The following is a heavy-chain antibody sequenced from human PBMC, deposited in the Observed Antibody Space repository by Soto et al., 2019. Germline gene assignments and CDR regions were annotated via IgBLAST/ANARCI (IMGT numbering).Heavy chain of an antibody. CDR3: ARGRYGAGSYYRTLDY. V-gene: IGHV4-4*02. Sequence: QVQLQESGPGLVKPSGTLSLTCAVSSGSISSSNWWSWVHQPPGKGLEWIGEIYHSGSTNYNPSLTSRVTISVDKSKNQFSLKLSSVTAADTAVYYCARGRYGAGSYYRTLDYWGQGTLVTVSS. D-gene: IGHD3-10*01. J-gene: IGHJ4*02. CDR2: IYHSGST. CDR1: SGSISSSNW.